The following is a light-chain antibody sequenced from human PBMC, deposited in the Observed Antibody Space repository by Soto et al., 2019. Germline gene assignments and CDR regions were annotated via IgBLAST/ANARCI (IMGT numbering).Light chain of an antibody. CDR1: SSNIGSNY. CDR3: AAWDDSLSGPLYV. CDR2: RNN. V-gene: IGLV1-47*01. Sequence: QSALTQPPSASGTPGQRVTISCSGSSSNIGSNYVYWYQQLPGTAPKLPIYRNNQRPSGVPDRFSGSKSGTSASLAISGLRSEDEADYYCAAWDDSLSGPLYVFGTGTKVTVL. J-gene: IGLJ1*01.